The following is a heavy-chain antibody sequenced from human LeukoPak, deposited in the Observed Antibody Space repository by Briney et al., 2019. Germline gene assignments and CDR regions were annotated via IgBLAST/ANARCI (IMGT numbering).Heavy chain of an antibody. CDR3: ARNFYYGHDY. V-gene: IGHV3-74*01. CDR1: GFTFNGYS. CDR2: INTDGSTT. J-gene: IGHJ4*02. D-gene: IGHD3-10*01. Sequence: PGGSLRLSCAASGFTFNGYSMHWVRQAPGKGLVWVSRINTDGSTTTYADSVKGRFTISRDNAKNTLYLQMSSLRAEDTAVYFCARNFYYGHDYWGQGTLVTVSS.